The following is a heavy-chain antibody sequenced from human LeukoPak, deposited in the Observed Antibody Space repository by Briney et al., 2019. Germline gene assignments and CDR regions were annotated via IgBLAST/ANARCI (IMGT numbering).Heavy chain of an antibody. Sequence: SETLSLTCTVSGGSISSHHWNWIRQPPGKGLEWIGYIYYSGSTNYNPSLKSRVTISVDTSKNQFSLKLSSVTAADTAVYYCARETTVVTPGRSDVFDIWGQGTMVTVSS. J-gene: IGHJ3*02. CDR2: IYYSGST. D-gene: IGHD4-23*01. CDR3: ARETTVVTPGRSDVFDI. CDR1: GGSISSHH. V-gene: IGHV4-59*11.